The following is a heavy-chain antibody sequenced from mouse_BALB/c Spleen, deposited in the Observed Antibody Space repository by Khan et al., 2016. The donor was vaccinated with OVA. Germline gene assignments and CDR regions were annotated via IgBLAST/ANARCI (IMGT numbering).Heavy chain of an antibody. CDR3: ARGYFGNYEFAY. V-gene: IGHV1S132*01. D-gene: IGHD2-1*01. CDR2: IFPGTGTT. CDR1: GYPFTSYW. J-gene: IGHJ3*01. Sequence: QVQLQQSGAELVKPGASVKLSCKTSGYPFTSYWIQWVKQRPGQGLGWIGEIFPGTGTTYYNENFKGKATLTIDTSSTTAYMQLSSLTSEDSAVYFCARGYFGNYEFAYWGQGTLVTVSS.